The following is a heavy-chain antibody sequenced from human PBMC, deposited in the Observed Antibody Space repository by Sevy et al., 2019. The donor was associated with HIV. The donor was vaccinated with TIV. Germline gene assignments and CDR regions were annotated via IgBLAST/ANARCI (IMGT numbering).Heavy chain of an antibody. V-gene: IGHV3-43*01. CDR2: ISWDGGST. CDR1: GFTFDDYT. D-gene: IGHD5-18*01. J-gene: IGHJ6*02. Sequence: GGSLRLSCAASGFTFDDYTMHWVRQAPGKGLEWVSLISWDGGSTYYADSVKGRFTISRDNSKNSLYLQMNSLRTEDTALYYCAKSVDTAMVTNYYYGMDVWGQGTTVTVSS. CDR3: AKSVDTAMVTNYYYGMDV.